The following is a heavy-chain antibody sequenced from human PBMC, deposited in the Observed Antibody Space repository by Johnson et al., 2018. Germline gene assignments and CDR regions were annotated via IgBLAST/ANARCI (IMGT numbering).Heavy chain of an antibody. Sequence: VQLVESGGGVVQPGRSLRLSCAASGFSFSDYGMHWVRQAPGKGLEWVAVIWFDGSEKKYVDSVKGRFTISRDNSKNTLNLQMNSLRVEDTAVYYCASLATTDNTLDIWGHGTVVIVSS. CDR1: GFSFSDYG. CDR2: IWFDGSEK. V-gene: IGHV3-33*01. CDR3: ASLATTDNTLDI. D-gene: IGHD1-14*01. J-gene: IGHJ3*02.